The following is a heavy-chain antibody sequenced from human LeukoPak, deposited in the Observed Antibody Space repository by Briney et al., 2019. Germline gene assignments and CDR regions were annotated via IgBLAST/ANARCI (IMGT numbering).Heavy chain of an antibody. J-gene: IGHJ6*02. D-gene: IGHD5-18*01. CDR1: GYTFTGYY. V-gene: IGHV1-69*02. Sequence: SVKVSCKASGYTFTGYYMHWVRPAPGQGLEWMGRIIPILGIANYAQKFQGRVTITADKSTSTAYMELSSLRSEDTAVYYCARRSGYSYGTSYYYYGMDVWGQGTTVTVSS. CDR2: IIPILGIA. CDR3: ARRSGYSYGTSYYYYGMDV.